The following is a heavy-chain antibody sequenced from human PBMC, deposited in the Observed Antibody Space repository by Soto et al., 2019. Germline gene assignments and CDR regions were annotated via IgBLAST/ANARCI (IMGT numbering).Heavy chain of an antibody. J-gene: IGHJ6*02. D-gene: IGHD6-6*01. Sequence: PGGSLRLSWAASGFTFSSYGMHWVRQAPGKGLEWVAVISYDGSNKYYADSVKGRFTISRDNSKNTLSLQMNSLRAEDTAVYYCAKEKEGAARMKYYFYYYGMDVWGQGTTVTVSS. CDR3: AKEKEGAARMKYYFYYYGMDV. CDR1: GFTFSSYG. CDR2: ISYDGSNK. V-gene: IGHV3-30*18.